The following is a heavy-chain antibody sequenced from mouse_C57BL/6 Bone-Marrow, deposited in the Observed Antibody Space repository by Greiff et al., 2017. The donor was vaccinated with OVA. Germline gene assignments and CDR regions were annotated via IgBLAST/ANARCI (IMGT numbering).Heavy chain of an antibody. CDR1: GYSITSGYD. V-gene: IGHV3-1*01. D-gene: IGHD1-1*01. Sequence: VQLQQSGPGMVKPSQSLSLTCTVTGYSITSGYDWHWIRHFPGNKLEWMGYISYSGSTNYNPSLKSRISITHDTSKNHFFLKLNSVTTEDTATYYCARERITPGYFDVWGTGTTVTVSS. J-gene: IGHJ1*03. CDR2: ISYSGST. CDR3: ARERITPGYFDV.